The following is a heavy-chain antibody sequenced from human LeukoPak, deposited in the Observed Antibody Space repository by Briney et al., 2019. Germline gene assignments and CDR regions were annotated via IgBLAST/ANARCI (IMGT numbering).Heavy chain of an antibody. V-gene: IGHV3-7*01. D-gene: IGHD6-13*01. CDR1: GFTFTDYW. CDR3: ARDGTAAGLYFDL. J-gene: IGHJ4*01. Sequence: GGSLRLSCAVSGFTFTDYWMNWVRQAPGKGLEWVASRRQDGGEKYYVDSVKGRFTISRDNTKNSLYLQMSALRAEDTAIYYCARDGTAAGLYFDLWGQGTLVTVSS. CDR2: RRQDGGEK.